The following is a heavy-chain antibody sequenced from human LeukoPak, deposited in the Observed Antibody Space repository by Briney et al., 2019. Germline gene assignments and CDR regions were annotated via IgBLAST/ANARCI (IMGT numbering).Heavy chain of an antibody. V-gene: IGHV4-34*01. D-gene: IGHD3-10*01. CDR1: GGSFSGYY. J-gene: IGHJ5*02. Sequence: KPSETLSLTCAVYGGSFSGYYWSWIRQPPGKGLEWIGEINHSGSTNYNPTLKSRVTISVDTSKNQFSLKLSSVTAADTAVYYCARKRGSLDRWGQGTLVTVSS. CDR2: INHSGST. CDR3: ARKRGSLDR.